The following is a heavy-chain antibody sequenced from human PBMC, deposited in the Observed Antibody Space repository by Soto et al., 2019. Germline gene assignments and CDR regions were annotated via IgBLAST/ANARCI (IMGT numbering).Heavy chain of an antibody. J-gene: IGHJ3*02. V-gene: IGHV1-69*13. CDR3: FVPAIAGGAFEI. Sequence: GASVKVSCKASGGTFSSYAISWVRQAPGQGLEWMGGIIPIFGTANYAQKFQGRVTITADESTSTAYMELSSLRSGDTAVYYCFVPAIAGGAFEICGQGPMVTVSS. D-gene: IGHD2-21*02. CDR2: IIPIFGTA. CDR1: GGTFSSYA.